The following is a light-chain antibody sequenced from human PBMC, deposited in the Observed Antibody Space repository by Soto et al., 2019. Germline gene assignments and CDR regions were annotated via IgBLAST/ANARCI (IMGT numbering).Light chain of an antibody. Sequence: DIPMTQSPSALSASVGDRVTITCRGSKGISSWLAWYQQKPGKAPRLLIYKASSLASGVPSRFSGSGSGTEFTLTISSLQPEDVATYHCQQHTTFGQGTKVEI. J-gene: IGKJ1*01. CDR2: KAS. CDR3: QQHTT. CDR1: KGISSW. V-gene: IGKV1-5*03.